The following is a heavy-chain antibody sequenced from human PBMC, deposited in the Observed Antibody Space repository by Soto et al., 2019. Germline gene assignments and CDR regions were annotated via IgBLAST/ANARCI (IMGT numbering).Heavy chain of an antibody. Sequence: QITLKESRPTLVKPTQTLTLTCSFSGFSLYTRGVGVVWVRQPPGKALEWLALLYWDNTRRYSPSLKNSLTIAKGTSENQVVLTMTNMEPEDTGTYYCARYTTDTYFDVWGKGTTVTVSS. CDR1: GFSLYTRGVG. CDR3: ARYTTDTYFDV. V-gene: IGHV2-5*02. D-gene: IGHD2-2*02. CDR2: LYWDNTR. J-gene: IGHJ6*04.